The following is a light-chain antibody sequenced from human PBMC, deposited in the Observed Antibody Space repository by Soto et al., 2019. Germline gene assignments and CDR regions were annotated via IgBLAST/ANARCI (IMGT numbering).Light chain of an antibody. CDR1: QSISSW. V-gene: IGKV1-5*03. CDR3: QQYNSYWGT. J-gene: IGKJ1*01. CDR2: KAS. Sequence: DIKMTQSPSTLSASVGDRVTITCRASQSISSWLAWYQQKPGKAPKLLIYKASGLESGVPSRFSGSGSGTDFTLTISSLQPDDFATYYCQQYNSYWGTFGQGTKVDIK.